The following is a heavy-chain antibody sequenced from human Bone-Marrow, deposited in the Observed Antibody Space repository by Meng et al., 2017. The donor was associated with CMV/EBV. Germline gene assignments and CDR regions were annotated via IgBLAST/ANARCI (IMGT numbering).Heavy chain of an antibody. CDR1: GFTFSSYA. CDR3: AKSLAMVRGVIGVDY. Sequence: GSLRLSCAASGFTFSSYAMSWVRQAPGKGLEWVSVIYSGGSSTYYADSVKGRFTISRDNSKNTLYLQMNSLRAEDTAVYYCAKSLAMVRGVIGVDYWGQGTLVTVSS. J-gene: IGHJ4*02. CDR2: IYSGGSST. V-gene: IGHV3-23*03. D-gene: IGHD3-10*01.